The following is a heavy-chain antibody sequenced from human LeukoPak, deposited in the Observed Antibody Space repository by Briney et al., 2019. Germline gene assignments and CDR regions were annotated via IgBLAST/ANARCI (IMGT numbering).Heavy chain of an antibody. CDR2: ISYDGSNK. V-gene: IGHV3-30-3*01. D-gene: IGHD3-3*01. CDR1: GFTFSSYA. CDR3: ARLTYYDFWSGHDAFDI. Sequence: PGGSLRLSCAASGFTFSSYAMHWVRQAPGKGLEWVAVISYDGSNKYYADSVKGRFTISRDNSKNTLYLQMNSLRAEDTAVYYCARLTYYDFWSGHDAFDIWGQGTMVTVSS. J-gene: IGHJ3*02.